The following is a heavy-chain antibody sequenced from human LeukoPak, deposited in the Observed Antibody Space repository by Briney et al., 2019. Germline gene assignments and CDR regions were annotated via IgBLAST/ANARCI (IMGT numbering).Heavy chain of an antibody. V-gene: IGHV3-9*01. Sequence: GGSLRLSCAASGFTFDDYAMHWVRQAPGKGLEWVSGISWNSGSIGYADSVKGRFTISRDDAKNSLYLQMNSLRAEDTALYLCAKARRGGRDGYNWAFDYWGQGTLVTVSS. CDR3: AKARRGGRDGYNWAFDY. J-gene: IGHJ4*02. D-gene: IGHD5-24*01. CDR2: ISWNSGSI. CDR1: GFTFDDYA.